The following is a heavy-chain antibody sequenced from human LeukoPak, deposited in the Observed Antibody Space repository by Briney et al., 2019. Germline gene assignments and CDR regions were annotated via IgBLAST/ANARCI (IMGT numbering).Heavy chain of an antibody. V-gene: IGHV3-30*02. J-gene: IGHJ4*02. D-gene: IGHD6-13*01. Sequence: PGGSLRLSCAASGFTFSSYGMHWVRQTPGKGLEWVSFIRYDGSNKYYADSVKGRFTISRDNSKNTLYLQMNSLRAEDTAVSYCAKDPRIAAAGTFDYWGQGTLVTVSS. CDR2: IRYDGSNK. CDR3: AKDPRIAAAGTFDY. CDR1: GFTFSSYG.